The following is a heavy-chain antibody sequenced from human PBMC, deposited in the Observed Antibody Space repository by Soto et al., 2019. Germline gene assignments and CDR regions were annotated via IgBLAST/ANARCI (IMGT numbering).Heavy chain of an antibody. Sequence: GGSLRLSCAASGFTFSSYCMAWVRQAPGKGLEMVSSMSSSSSNIYYGDSVKGRFTISRDNAKNPLYLQMYSLRAEDTAVYYCARDICFSEVGWHYYGMDVWGQGTAVTVSS. V-gene: IGHV3-21*01. CDR2: MSSSSSNI. CDR3: ARDICFSEVGWHYYGMDV. J-gene: IGHJ6*02. CDR1: GFTFSSYC. D-gene: IGHD2-15*01.